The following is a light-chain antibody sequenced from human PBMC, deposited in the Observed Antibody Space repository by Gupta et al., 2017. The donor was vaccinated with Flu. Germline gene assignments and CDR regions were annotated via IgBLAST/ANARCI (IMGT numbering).Light chain of an antibody. CDR1: KTVRGDS. CDR2: DAF. J-gene: IGKJ1*01. Sequence: DIVLTQSPGTLSLSPGERATLSCGANKTVRGDSLAWYQQKPGQAPRLLIYDAFSRATGVPDRFSGSGSGTDFTLTITRLEPEDLAVYFCHQYATSFQTFGQGTTVEIK. CDR3: HQYATSFQT. V-gene: IGKV3-20*01.